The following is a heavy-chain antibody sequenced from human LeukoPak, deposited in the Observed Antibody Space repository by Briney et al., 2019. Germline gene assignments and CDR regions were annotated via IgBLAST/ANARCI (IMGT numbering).Heavy chain of an antibody. CDR3: ATRKGYGGNSRDY. J-gene: IGHJ4*02. Sequence: SENLSLTCTVYGGSISSYYWSWIRQPPGKGLEWIGYIYYSGSTNYNPSLKSRATISVDTSKNRFALKLSSVTAADTAVYYCATRKGYGGNSRDYWGQGTLVTVSS. CDR2: IYYSGST. D-gene: IGHD4-23*01. CDR1: GGSISSYY. V-gene: IGHV4-59*08.